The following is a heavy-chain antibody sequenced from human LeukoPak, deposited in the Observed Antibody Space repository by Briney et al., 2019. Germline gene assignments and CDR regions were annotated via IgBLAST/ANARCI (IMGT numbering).Heavy chain of an antibody. Sequence: PGGSLRLSCAASGFTFSSYSMNWVRQAPGKGLEWVSHITSSSSTIYYAGSVKGRFTISRDNGKNSLYLQMNSLRAEDTAVYYCAREGPYSSSNDWGQGTLVTVSS. CDR3: AREGPYSSSND. CDR1: GFTFSSYS. J-gene: IGHJ4*02. D-gene: IGHD6-6*01. V-gene: IGHV3-48*01. CDR2: ITSSSSTI.